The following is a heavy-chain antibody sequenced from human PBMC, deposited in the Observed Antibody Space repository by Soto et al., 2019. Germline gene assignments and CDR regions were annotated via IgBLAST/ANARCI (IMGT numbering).Heavy chain of an antibody. Sequence: ASVKVSCKASGYTFTSYGISWVRQAPGQGLEWMGWISVYNGNTNYAQKLQGRVTMTTDTSTSTAYMELRSLRSDDTAVYYCAGPMMAAAGFYYGMDVWGQGTTVTVSS. J-gene: IGHJ6*02. V-gene: IGHV1-18*01. CDR1: GYTFTSYG. CDR3: AGPMMAAAGFYYGMDV. D-gene: IGHD6-13*01. CDR2: ISVYNGNT.